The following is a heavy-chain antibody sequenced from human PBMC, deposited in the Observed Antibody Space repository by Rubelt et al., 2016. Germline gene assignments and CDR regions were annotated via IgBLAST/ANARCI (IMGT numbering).Heavy chain of an antibody. J-gene: IGHJ4*02. Sequence: AASGFNFNNYGMSWVRQAPGKGLEWVSAVSGTGSSTYYAESVKGRFTISRDNSKNTLYLQVSSLRVEDTAVYYCARDLKSGYSDYWGQGILVTVSS. V-gene: IGHV3-23*01. D-gene: IGHD3-22*01. CDR1: GFNFNNYG. CDR2: VSGTGSST. CDR3: ARDLKSGYSDY.